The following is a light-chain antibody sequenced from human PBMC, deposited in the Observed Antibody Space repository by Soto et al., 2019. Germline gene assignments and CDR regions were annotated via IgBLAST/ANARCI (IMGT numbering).Light chain of an antibody. V-gene: IGLV2-14*01. Sequence: QSVLTQPASVAGSPGQSITISCTATSSDVGGCNYVSWYQQHPGKAPKLLIYDVSNRRSGVSNRCSGSKSANTASLTISGHQAEYEADYYCSSYTSSSGLVVFGTGTKLTVL. CDR3: SSYTSSSGLVV. CDR1: SSDVGGCNY. CDR2: DVS. J-gene: IGLJ1*01.